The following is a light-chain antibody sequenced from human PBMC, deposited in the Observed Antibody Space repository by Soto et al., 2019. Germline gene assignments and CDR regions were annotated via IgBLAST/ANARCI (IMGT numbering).Light chain of an antibody. V-gene: IGLV2-11*01. CDR2: DVA. CDR3: CSYAGGYPYL. Sequence: QSALTQPRSVSGSPGQSVTISCTGTGNDVGAYNYVSWYQQHPGRHPKLMIYDVARWPSGVPDRFSGSKSGNTASLTISGLQAEDEADYFCCSYAGGYPYLFGTGTKLTVL. CDR1: GNDVGAYNY. J-gene: IGLJ1*01.